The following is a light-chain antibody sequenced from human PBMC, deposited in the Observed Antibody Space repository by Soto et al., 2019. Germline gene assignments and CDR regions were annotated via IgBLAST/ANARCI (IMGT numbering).Light chain of an antibody. CDR2: DVS. J-gene: IGKJ5*01. Sequence: DILMTQSPATLSVSPGERATLSCRAGQGVTTNFAWYQQKSGQSPRLLIYDVSIRATGVPARFSGTGSETDFTLTISGLQSEDSVIYFCQQYNNWPYSFGQGTRLEIK. CDR3: QQYNNWPYS. V-gene: IGKV3-15*01. CDR1: QGVTTN.